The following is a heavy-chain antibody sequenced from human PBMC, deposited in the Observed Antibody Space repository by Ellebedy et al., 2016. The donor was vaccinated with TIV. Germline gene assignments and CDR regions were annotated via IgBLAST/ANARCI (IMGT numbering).Heavy chain of an antibody. CDR3: AMYWGSYHLDY. CDR2: INQDGREK. J-gene: IGHJ4*02. V-gene: IGHV3-7*01. CDR1: GFSFSSFW. D-gene: IGHD3-16*02. Sequence: PGGSLRLSCAASGFSFSSFWMSWVRQAPGKGLEWVANINQDGREKYCVDSVKGRFTISRDNAKSSLYLQMNSLRAEDTAVYFCAMYWGSYHLDYWGQGSLVTVSS.